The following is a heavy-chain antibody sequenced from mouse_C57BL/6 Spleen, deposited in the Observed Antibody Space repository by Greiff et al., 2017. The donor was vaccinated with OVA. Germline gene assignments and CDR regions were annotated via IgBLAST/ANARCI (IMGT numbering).Heavy chain of an antibody. CDR2: INPNNGGT. CDR1: GYTFTDYY. J-gene: IGHJ2*01. CDR3: ASYGDLDY. D-gene: IGHD1-2*01. Sequence: VQLQQSGPELVKPGASVKISCKASGYTFTDYYMNWVKQSHGKSLEWIGDINPNNGGTSYNQKFKGKATLNVDKSSSTAYMELRSLTSEDTAVYYCASYGDLDYWGQGTTLTVSS. V-gene: IGHV1-26*01.